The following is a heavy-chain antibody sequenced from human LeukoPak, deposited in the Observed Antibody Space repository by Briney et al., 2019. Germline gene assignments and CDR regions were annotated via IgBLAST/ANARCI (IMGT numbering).Heavy chain of an antibody. J-gene: IGHJ4*02. V-gene: IGHV3-48*03. CDR3: ARQWLTPFDY. D-gene: IGHD6-19*01. Sequence: GGSLRLSCAASGFTFGSYEMNWVRQAPGKGLEWVSYISTSGSTIYYADSVKGRFTISRDNAKNSLYLQMNSLRAEDTAIYYCARQWLTPFDYWGQGTLVTVSS. CDR2: ISTSGSTI. CDR1: GFTFGSYE.